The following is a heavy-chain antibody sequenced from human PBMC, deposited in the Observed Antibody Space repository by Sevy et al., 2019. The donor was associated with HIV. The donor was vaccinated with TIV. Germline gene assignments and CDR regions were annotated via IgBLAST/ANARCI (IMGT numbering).Heavy chain of an antibody. CDR1: GYTLTKLS. V-gene: IGHV1-24*01. D-gene: IGHD2-15*01. J-gene: IGHJ5*02. CDR2: FAPQYGET. Sequence: ASVKVSCKVSGYTLTKLSIHWVRQAPGKGLEWMGEFAPQYGETIYAQRFQGRLTMTEDTSPDTAYMEVSSLISEDTAIYYCTTVGLRYYSGSSSYQGDWFDPWGQGTLVTVSS. CDR3: TTVGLRYYSGSSSYQGDWFDP.